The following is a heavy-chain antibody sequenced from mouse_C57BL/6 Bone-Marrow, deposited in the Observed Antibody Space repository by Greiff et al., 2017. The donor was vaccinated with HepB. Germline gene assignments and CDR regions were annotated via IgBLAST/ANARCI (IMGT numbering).Heavy chain of an antibody. D-gene: IGHD2-3*01. CDR2: ISSGSSTI. J-gene: IGHJ2*01. CDR3: ARKDGPYYFDY. V-gene: IGHV5-17*01. CDR1: GFTFSDYG. Sequence: EVKLVESGGGLVKPGGSLKLTCAASGFTFSDYGMHWVRQAPEKGLEWVAYISSGSSTIYYADTVKGRFTISRDNAKNTLFLQMTSLRSEDTAMYYCARKDGPYYFDYWGQGTTLTVSS.